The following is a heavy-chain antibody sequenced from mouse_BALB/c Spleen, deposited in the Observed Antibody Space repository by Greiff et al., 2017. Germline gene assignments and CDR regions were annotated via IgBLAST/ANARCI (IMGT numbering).Heavy chain of an antibody. D-gene: IGHD2-1*01. V-gene: IGHV1-14*01. CDR3: ACNYDYYAMDY. Sequence: VQLQQSGPELVKPGASVKMSCKASGYTFTSYVMHWVKQKPGQGLEWIGYINPYNDGTKYNEKFKGKATLTSDKSSSTAYMELSSLTSEDSAVYYCACNYDYYAMDYWGQGTSVTVSS. CDR2: INPYNDGT. CDR1: GYTFTSYV. J-gene: IGHJ4*01.